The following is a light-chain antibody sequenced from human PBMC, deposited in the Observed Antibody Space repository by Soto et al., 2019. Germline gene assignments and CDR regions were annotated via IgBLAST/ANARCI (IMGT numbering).Light chain of an antibody. CDR1: QSVSSSY. Sequence: EIVVTQSPGTLSLSPGERATLSCRASQSVSSSYLAWYQQKPGQAPRLLIYGASSRATGIPDRFSGSGSGTDFTLTISRLETEDFAVYYCQQYGSSSYTFGQGTKLEIK. J-gene: IGKJ2*01. CDR2: GAS. CDR3: QQYGSSSYT. V-gene: IGKV3-20*01.